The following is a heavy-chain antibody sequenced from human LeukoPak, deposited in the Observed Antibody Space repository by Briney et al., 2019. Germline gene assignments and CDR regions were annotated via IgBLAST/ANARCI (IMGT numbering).Heavy chain of an antibody. D-gene: IGHD1-7*01. J-gene: IGHJ6*02. CDR3: ARVALSGMNYNWNWGLYYYYGMDV. CDR1: GYTFTSYD. V-gene: IGHV1-8*01. CDR2: MNPNSGNT. Sequence: ASVKVSCKASGYTFTSYDINWVRQATGQGLEWMGWMNPNSGNTGYAQKFQGRVTMARNTSISTAYMELSSLRSEDTAVYYCARVALSGMNYNWNWGLYYYYGMDVWGQGTTVTVSS.